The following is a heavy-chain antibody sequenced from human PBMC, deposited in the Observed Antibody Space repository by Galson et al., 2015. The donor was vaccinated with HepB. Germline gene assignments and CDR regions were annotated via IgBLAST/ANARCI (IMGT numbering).Heavy chain of an antibody. Sequence: SVKVSCKASGYTVTGYYMHWVRQTPGQGLEWMYWINTNSGGTNYAQKFQGWVTITRDTYISTAYMELSRLRSVDTAVYSCANTDCSGGSCGVFDPWGQGTLVTVSS. CDR1: GYTVTGYY. J-gene: IGHJ5*02. V-gene: IGHV1-2*04. D-gene: IGHD2-15*01. CDR2: INTNSGGT. CDR3: ANTDCSGGSCGVFDP.